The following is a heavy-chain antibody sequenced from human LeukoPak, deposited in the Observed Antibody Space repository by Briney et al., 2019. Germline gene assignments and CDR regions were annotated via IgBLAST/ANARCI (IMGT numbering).Heavy chain of an antibody. J-gene: IGHJ4*02. CDR1: GYRFTSYW. CDR2: IYPDDSDT. V-gene: IGHV5-51*01. CDR3: AIGGDSTTSCYRCFNY. D-gene: IGHD2-2*02. Sequence: GESLKISCKGSGYRFTSYWIGWVRQMPGKGLEWMGIIYPDDSDTRYSPSFQGQVTISADKSISTACLQWSSLKASDTAMYYCAIGGDSTTSCYRCFNYWGQGTLVTVSS.